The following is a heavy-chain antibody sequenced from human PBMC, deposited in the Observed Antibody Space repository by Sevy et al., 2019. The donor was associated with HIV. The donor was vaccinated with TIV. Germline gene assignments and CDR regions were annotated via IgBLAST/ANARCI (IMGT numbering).Heavy chain of an antibody. Sequence: GGSLRLSCAASGFTFSKYKMNWVRQAPGKGLEWISYINSGSTIIYYADSVKGRFTISRDNAKNSLDLQMNSLRTEDTAVYYCARDGEGYCSGGSCYSAVGYFDYWGQGTLVTVSS. J-gene: IGHJ4*02. V-gene: IGHV3-48*01. CDR2: INSGSTII. CDR1: GFTFSKYK. D-gene: IGHD2-15*01. CDR3: ARDGEGYCSGGSCYSAVGYFDY.